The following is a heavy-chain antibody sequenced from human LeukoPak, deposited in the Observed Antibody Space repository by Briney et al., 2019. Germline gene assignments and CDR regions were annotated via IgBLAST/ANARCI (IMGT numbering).Heavy chain of an antibody. CDR2: FDPEDGET. V-gene: IGHV1-24*01. CDR3: ATVEILTGYIWFDP. J-gene: IGHJ5*02. D-gene: IGHD3-9*01. Sequence: ASVKLPCKVSGYTLTELSMHWVRQAPGKGLEWMGGFDPEDGETIYAQKFQGRVTMTEDTSTDTAYMELSSLRSEDTAVYYCATVEILTGYIWFDPWGQGILVTVSS. CDR1: GYTLTELS.